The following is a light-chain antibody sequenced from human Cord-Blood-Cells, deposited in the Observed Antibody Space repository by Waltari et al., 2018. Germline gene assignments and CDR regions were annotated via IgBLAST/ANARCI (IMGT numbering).Light chain of an antibody. V-gene: IGLV1-44*01. CDR2: SNN. CDR1: VPSTGTKT. J-gene: IGLJ2*01. CDR3: AAWDDSLNGVV. Sequence: QSVLTKPPSASGPPGQGFTLSGPGVVPSTGTKTVNWYQQLPGTAPKLLIYSNNQRPSGVPDRFSGSKSGTSASLAISGLQSEDEADYYCAAWDDSLNGVVFGGGTKLTVL.